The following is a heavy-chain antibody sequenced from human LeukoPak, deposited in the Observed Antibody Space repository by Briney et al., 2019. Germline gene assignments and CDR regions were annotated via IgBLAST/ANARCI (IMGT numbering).Heavy chain of an antibody. J-gene: IGHJ4*02. CDR1: GFTFSSYA. CDR3: ARDEGLYDILPGYNDY. V-gene: IGHV3-23*01. D-gene: IGHD3-9*01. Sequence: PGGSLRLSCAASGFTFSSYAMSWVRQAPGKGLEWVSAISGSGGSTYYADSVKGRFTISRDNSKNTLYLQMNSLRAEDTAVYYCARDEGLYDILPGYNDYWGQGTLVTVSS. CDR2: ISGSGGST.